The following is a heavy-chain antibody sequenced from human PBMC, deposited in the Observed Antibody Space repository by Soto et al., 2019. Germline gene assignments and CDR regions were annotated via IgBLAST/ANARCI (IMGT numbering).Heavy chain of an antibody. CDR3: AREPYDYVWGTPSADY. CDR2: ISANNGNA. Sequence: GASVKVSCKASGYTFISSGISWVRQAPGQGLEWMGWISANNGNAIYAQKFQGRVTMTTDTSTSTAYMELRSLRSDDTAVYYCAREPYDYVWGTPSADYWGQGTLVTVSS. D-gene: IGHD3-16*01. J-gene: IGHJ4*02. V-gene: IGHV1-18*01. CDR1: GYTFISSG.